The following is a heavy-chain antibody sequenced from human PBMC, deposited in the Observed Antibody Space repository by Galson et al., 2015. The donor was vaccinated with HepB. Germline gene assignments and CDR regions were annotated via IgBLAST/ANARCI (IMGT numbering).Heavy chain of an antibody. D-gene: IGHD3-10*01. CDR1: GYRVTGYY. V-gene: IGHV1-2*02. CDR2: INPASGGT. CDR3: AREKYYGSGYFDY. Sequence: SVKVSCKASGYRVTGYYMHWVRQAPGQGLQWMGWINPASGGTNYAQQFQGRVTMTRDTSINTAYMELRRLRSDDTAVYYCAREKYYGSGYFDYWGQGTLVTVSS. J-gene: IGHJ4*02.